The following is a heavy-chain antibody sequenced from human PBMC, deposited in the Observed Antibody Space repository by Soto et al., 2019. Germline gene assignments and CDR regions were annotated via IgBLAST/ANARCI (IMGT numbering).Heavy chain of an antibody. D-gene: IGHD5-12*01. CDR1: GYTFTRYD. V-gene: IGHV1-8*01. CDR2: MNPNSGNP. Sequence: ASVEVSCKASGYTFTRYDINWVRQATGQGLEWMGWMNPNSGNPGYAQKFQGRVTMTRNTSISTAYMELSSLRSDDTAIYYCARGYCHNSGCSDYFDYWGQGTMVTVSS. J-gene: IGHJ4*02. CDR3: ARGYCHNSGCSDYFDY.